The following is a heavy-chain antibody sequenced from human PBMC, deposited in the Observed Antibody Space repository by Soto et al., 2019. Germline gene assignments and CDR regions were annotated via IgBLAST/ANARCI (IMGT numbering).Heavy chain of an antibody. CDR2: IYYSGST. V-gene: IGHV4-39*01. J-gene: IGHJ6*02. Sequence: SETLSLTCTVSGGSISSSSYYWGWIRQPPGKGLEWIGSIYYSGSTYYNPPLKSRVTISVDTSKNQFSLKLSSVTAADTAVYYCASYGVWWLTVKSYGMDVWGQGTTVTVSS. CDR1: GGSISSSSYY. CDR3: ASYGVWWLTVKSYGMDV. D-gene: IGHD2-8*01.